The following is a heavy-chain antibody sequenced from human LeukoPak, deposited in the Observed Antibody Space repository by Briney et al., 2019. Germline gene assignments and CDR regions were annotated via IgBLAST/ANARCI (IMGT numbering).Heavy chain of an antibody. Sequence: SETLSLNCAVYGGTFSGYYRSWLPHPPGQGLEWIGEINHSGSTNYNPSLKSRVTISVDTSKNQFSLKLSSVTAADTAVYYCAVTTDAFDIWGQGTMVTVSS. CDR2: INHSGST. CDR3: AVTTDAFDI. V-gene: IGHV4-34*08. J-gene: IGHJ3*02. CDR1: GGTFSGYY. D-gene: IGHD1-14*01.